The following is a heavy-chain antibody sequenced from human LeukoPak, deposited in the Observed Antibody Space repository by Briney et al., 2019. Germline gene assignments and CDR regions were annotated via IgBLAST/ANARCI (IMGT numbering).Heavy chain of an antibody. Sequence: GGSLRLSCAASGVTFSNYWMHWVRQAPGKGLVWVSRISGDGGSSTYADSVKGRFTITRDNAKNTLYLQMNSLRAEDTAVYYCARSGSSGSGILLYYYYYGMDVWGQGTTVTVSS. V-gene: IGHV3-74*01. CDR1: GVTFSNYW. CDR2: ISGDGGSS. CDR3: ARSGSSGSGILLYYYYYGMDV. D-gene: IGHD3-10*01. J-gene: IGHJ6*02.